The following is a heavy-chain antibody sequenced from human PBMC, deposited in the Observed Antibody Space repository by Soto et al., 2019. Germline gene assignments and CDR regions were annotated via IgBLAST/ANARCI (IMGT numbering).Heavy chain of an antibody. CDR2: IYYSGST. V-gene: IGHV4-61*01. D-gene: IGHD5-18*01. CDR3: ARDAGPSYSSPL. CDR1: GGSVSSGSYY. J-gene: IGHJ4*02. Sequence: SETLSLTCTVSGGSVSSGSYYWSWIRQPPGKGLEWIGYIYYSGSTNYNPSLKSRVTISVDTSKNQFSLKLSSVTAADTAVYYCARDAGPSYSSPLWGPATQVTVSS.